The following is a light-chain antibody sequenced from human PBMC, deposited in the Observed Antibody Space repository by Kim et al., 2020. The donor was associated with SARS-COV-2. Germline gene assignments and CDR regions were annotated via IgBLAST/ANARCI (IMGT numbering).Light chain of an antibody. J-gene: IGLJ3*02. CDR3: QVWDSSSDHPV. Sequence: APGKRDRITCGGNNIGSKSVHGYQQKPGQAPVLVIYYDSDRPSGIPERFSGSNSGNTATLTISRVEAGDEADYYCQVWDSSSDHPVFGGGTQPTVL. CDR1: NIGSKS. CDR2: YDS. V-gene: IGLV3-21*04.